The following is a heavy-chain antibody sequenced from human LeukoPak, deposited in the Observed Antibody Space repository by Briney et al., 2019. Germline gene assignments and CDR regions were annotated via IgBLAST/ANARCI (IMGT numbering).Heavy chain of an antibody. D-gene: IGHD6-13*01. V-gene: IGHV4-59*11. CDR2: IYYSGST. J-gene: IGHJ6*03. CDR3: ARAIAAPTYYYMDV. Sequence: SETLSLTCTVSGGSISSHYWSWIRQPPGKGLEWIGYIYYSGSTNYNPSLKSRVTISVDTSKNQFSLKLSSVTAADTAVYYCARAIAAPTYYYMDVWGKGTTVTVSS. CDR1: GGSISSHY.